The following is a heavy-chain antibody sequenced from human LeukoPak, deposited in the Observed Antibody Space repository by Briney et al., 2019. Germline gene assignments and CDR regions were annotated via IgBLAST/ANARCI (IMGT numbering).Heavy chain of an antibody. Sequence: PSETLSLTCTVSGGSISSCYWSWIRQPAGKGLEWIGRIYTSGSTNYNPSLKSRVTMSVDTSKNQFSLKLSSVTAADTAVYYCARDRPQCSSTSCYIYYYYYMDVWGKGTTVTVSS. CDR1: GGSISSCY. V-gene: IGHV4-4*07. D-gene: IGHD2-2*02. J-gene: IGHJ6*03. CDR2: IYTSGST. CDR3: ARDRPQCSSTSCYIYYYYYMDV.